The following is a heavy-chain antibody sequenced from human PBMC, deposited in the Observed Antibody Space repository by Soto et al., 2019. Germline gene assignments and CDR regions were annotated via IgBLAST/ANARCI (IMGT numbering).Heavy chain of an antibody. Sequence: PSETLSLTCSVSGGSIRRSDSYWTWVRQGPGKGLEWIAYISDSGRTDYNPSLKSRATISIDTSKNVFFLNLSSVTAADTAVYYCARGGYNWNYGRFRFDYWGQGTLVTVSS. D-gene: IGHD1-7*01. V-gene: IGHV4-31*03. CDR3: ARGGYNWNYGRFRFDY. CDR1: GGSIRRSDSY. CDR2: ISDSGRT. J-gene: IGHJ4*02.